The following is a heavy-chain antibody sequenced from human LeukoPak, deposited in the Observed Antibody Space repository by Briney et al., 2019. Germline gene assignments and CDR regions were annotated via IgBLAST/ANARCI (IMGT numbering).Heavy chain of an antibody. CDR3: ARESDSSGYFVNDY. V-gene: IGHV4-34*01. J-gene: IGHJ4*02. Sequence: SETLSLTCAVYGGSFSDYYWSWIRQPPGKGLEWIGEINHSGGTNYNPSLKSRVTISIDTSKNQFSLKLSSVTAADRAVYYCARESDSSGYFVNDYWGQGTLVTVSS. CDR2: INHSGGT. D-gene: IGHD3-22*01. CDR1: GGSFSDYY.